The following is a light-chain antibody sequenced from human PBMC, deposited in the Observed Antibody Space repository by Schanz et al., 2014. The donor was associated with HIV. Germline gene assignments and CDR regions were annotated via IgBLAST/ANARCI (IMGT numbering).Light chain of an antibody. CDR3: QQYGSSPFT. J-gene: IGKJ3*01. CDR2: GAS. Sequence: EIVLTQSPGTLSVSPGDRATLSCTASQAVSGGHLAWYQQRPGQAPRLLIYGASRRATGIPDRFSGGGSGTDFTLTISRLEPEDFAVYYCQQYGSSPFTFGPGTKVDIK. V-gene: IGKV3-20*01. CDR1: QAVSGGH.